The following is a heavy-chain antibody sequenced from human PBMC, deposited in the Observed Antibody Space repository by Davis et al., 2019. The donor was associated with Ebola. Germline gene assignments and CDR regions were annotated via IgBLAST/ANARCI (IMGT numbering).Heavy chain of an antibody. D-gene: IGHD3-3*01. J-gene: IGHJ4*02. CDR3: ARAKMGVVMRFDY. Sequence: ASVKVSCKASGYTFTSYGISWVRQAPGQGLEWMGWISAYNGNTNYAQKFQGRVTMTRNTSISTAYMELSSLRSEDTAVYYCARAKMGVVMRFDYWGQGTLVTVSS. CDR2: ISAYNGNT. V-gene: IGHV1-18*01. CDR1: GYTFTSYG.